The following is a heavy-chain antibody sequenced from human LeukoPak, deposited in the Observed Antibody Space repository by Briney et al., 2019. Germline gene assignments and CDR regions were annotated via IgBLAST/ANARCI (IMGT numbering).Heavy chain of an antibody. CDR3: ARQIYDSSGYYLDPLDY. CDR1: GYTFTSYY. Sequence: ASVKVSCKASGYTFTSYYMHWVRQAPGQGLEWMGIINPSGGSTSYAQKFQGRVTMTRDMSTSTVYMELSSLRSEDTAVHYCARQIYDSSGYYLDPLDYWGQGTLVTVSS. CDR2: INPSGGST. D-gene: IGHD3-22*01. J-gene: IGHJ4*02. V-gene: IGHV1-46*01.